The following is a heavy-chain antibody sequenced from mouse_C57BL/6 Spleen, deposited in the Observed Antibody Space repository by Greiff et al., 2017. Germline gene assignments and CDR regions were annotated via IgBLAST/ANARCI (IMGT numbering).Heavy chain of an antibody. V-gene: IGHV1-82*01. CDR2: IYPGDGDT. Sequence: QVQLQQSGPELVKPGASVKISCKASGYAFSSSWMNWVKQRPGKGLEWIGRIYPGDGDTNYNGKFKGKATLTADKSSSTAYMQLSSLTSEDSAVYFCARKSLYYSYFDYWGQGTTLTVSS. CDR1: GYAFSSSW. J-gene: IGHJ2*01. CDR3: ARKSLYYSYFDY. D-gene: IGHD1-1*01.